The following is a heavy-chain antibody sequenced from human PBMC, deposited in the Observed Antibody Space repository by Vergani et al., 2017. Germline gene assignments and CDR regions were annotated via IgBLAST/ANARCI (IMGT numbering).Heavy chain of an antibody. V-gene: IGHV4-39*01. Sequence: QLQLQESGPGLVKPSETLSLTCTVSGGSISSSSYYWGWIRQPPGKGLEWIGSIYYSGSTYYNPSLKSRVTISVDTSKNQFSLKLGSVTAADTAVYYCARLLGSSSGGDYWGQGTLVTVSS. D-gene: IGHD6-6*01. CDR2: IYYSGST. J-gene: IGHJ4*02. CDR3: ARLLGSSSGGDY. CDR1: GGSISSSSYY.